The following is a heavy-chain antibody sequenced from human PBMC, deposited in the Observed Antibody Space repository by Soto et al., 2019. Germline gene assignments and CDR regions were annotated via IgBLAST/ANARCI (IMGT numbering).Heavy chain of an antibody. CDR1: GSPLSTYW. CDR3: PTEYRGPRR. CDR2: IKTDGTAQ. Sequence: GGSLRLSCASSGSPLSTYWMTLLRQVSGNGLHIVATIKTDGTAQFYGESVRGRFTISRAHPKNSIFLQMNRMRFDDAAGYYRPTEYRGPRRWGQGELVTVSS. V-gene: IGHV3-7*01. D-gene: IGHD5-18*01. J-gene: IGHJ4*02.